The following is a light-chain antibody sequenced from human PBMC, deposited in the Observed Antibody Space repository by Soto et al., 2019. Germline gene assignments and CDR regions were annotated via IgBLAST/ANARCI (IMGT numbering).Light chain of an antibody. CDR1: QGVSSSY. J-gene: IGKJ4*01. CDR2: GAS. Sequence: ETELTQSPATLSVSPGERATLSCRAGQGVSSSYLAWYQQKPGQAPRLLIYGASSRATGIPDRFSGSGSGTDFTLTISRLEPEDFAVYYCQQYGSSPPLTFGGGTKVDIK. CDR3: QQYGSSPPLT. V-gene: IGKV3-20*01.